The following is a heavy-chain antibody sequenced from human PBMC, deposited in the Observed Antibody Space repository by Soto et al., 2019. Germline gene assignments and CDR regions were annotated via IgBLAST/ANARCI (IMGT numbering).Heavy chain of an antibody. CDR2: ISGSGGST. J-gene: IGHJ3*02. CDR3: ARRRGPLLKDAFDI. D-gene: IGHD2-15*01. Sequence: GGSLRLSCAASGLTFSSYAMSWVRQAPGKGLEGVSAISGSGGSTYYADSVKGRFTISRDNFKNLMYLQMNSLRADDTAVYFCARRRGPLLKDAFDIWGQGTMVTVSS. V-gene: IGHV3-23*01. CDR1: GLTFSSYA.